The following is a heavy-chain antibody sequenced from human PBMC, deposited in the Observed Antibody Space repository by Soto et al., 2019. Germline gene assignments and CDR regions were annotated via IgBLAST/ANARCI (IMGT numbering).Heavy chain of an antibody. Sequence: EVQLVESGGDLVQPGGSLRLSCAASGFTFSSYEMNWVRQAPGKGLEWVSFISSSGSTTYYADSVKGRFTISRDNAKNPLYLQMNILRAEDTADYYCVYGYDFDYWGQGTLVTVCS. V-gene: IGHV3-48*03. D-gene: IGHD5-18*01. J-gene: IGHJ4*02. CDR3: VYGYDFDY. CDR2: ISSSGSTT. CDR1: GFTFSSYE.